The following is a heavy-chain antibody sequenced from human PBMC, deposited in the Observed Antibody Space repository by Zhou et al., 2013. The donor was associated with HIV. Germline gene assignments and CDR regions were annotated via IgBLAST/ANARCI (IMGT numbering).Heavy chain of an antibody. J-gene: IGHJ6*02. D-gene: IGHD3-22*01. Sequence: QVQLVQSGAEVKKPGASVKVSCKASGYTFTSYYMHWVRQAPGQGLEWMGIINPSGGRTTYAQKFQGRVTLTRDTSTSTVYMEMRSLRSEDTAVYYCARVSEPTYYYESSDLYGVDVWGQGTTVTVSS. V-gene: IGHV1-46*01. CDR2: INPSGGRT. CDR1: GYTFTSYY. CDR3: ARVSEPTYYYESSDLYGVDV.